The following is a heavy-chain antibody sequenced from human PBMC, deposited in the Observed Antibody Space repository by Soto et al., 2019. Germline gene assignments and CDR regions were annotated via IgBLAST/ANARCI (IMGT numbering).Heavy chain of an antibody. D-gene: IGHD1-26*01. CDR1: GFGLSSYA. CDR3: AKSTWDASHPSV. CDR2: ISGTGAAT. J-gene: IGHJ6*03. Sequence: GGSLRLSCAASGFGLSSYAVSCVRQAPGKGLEWVSVISGTGAATYYADSVKGRFTISRDNSKNTLYLQMNSVRAEDTAEYYCAKSTWDASHPSVWGKGTT. V-gene: IGHV3-23*01.